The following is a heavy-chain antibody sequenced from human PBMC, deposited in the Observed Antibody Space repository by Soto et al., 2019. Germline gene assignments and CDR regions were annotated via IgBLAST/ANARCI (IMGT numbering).Heavy chain of an antibody. CDR2: ISYDGSNK. CDR1: GFTFSSYA. CDR3: ARIYCSGGSCYGSAFDI. Sequence: GGSLRLSCAASGFTFSSYAMHWVRQAPGKGLEWVAVISYDGSNKYYAESVKGRFTISRDNSKNTLYLQMNSLRAEDTAVYFCARIYCSGGSCYGSAFDIWGQGTMVTVSS. D-gene: IGHD2-15*01. V-gene: IGHV3-30-3*01. J-gene: IGHJ3*02.